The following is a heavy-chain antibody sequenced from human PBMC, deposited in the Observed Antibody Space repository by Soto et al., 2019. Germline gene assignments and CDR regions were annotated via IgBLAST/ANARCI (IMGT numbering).Heavy chain of an antibody. Sequence: QVQLQQWGAGLLKPSETLSLTCAVYGGSFSGYYWSWIRQPPGKGLEWIGEINHSGSTNYNPSLKSRVTISVDTSKHQFSLQLSSVTAADTAVYYCARLYPPLRGSSWLDYWGQGTLVTVSS. V-gene: IGHV4-34*01. J-gene: IGHJ4*02. CDR2: INHSGST. CDR1: GGSFSGYY. CDR3: ARLYPPLRGSSWLDY. D-gene: IGHD6-13*01.